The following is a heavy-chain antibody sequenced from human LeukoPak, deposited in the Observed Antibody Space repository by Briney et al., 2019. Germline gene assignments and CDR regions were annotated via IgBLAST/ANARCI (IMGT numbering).Heavy chain of an antibody. J-gene: IGHJ3*01. Sequence: TGGSLRLSCAASGFTFSSYAMSWVRQAPGKGLEWVSAISGSGGSTYYADSVKGRFTISRDNSKNTLYLQMNSLRAEDTAVYYCAKAYYDILTGYYSWGQGTMVTVSS. CDR1: GFTFSSYA. V-gene: IGHV3-23*01. CDR2: ISGSGGST. D-gene: IGHD3-9*01. CDR3: AKAYYDILTGYYS.